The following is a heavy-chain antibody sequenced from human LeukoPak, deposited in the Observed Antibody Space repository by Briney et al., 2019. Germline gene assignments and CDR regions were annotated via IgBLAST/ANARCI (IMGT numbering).Heavy chain of an antibody. V-gene: IGHV3-7*01. CDR3: ARSLWPEDF. Sequence: GSLRLSCAASGFTFSSYEMNWVRQAPGKGLEWVANINQDGSAKHYIDSVKGRFTISRDNAKKSVYLQTDSLRAEDTAVYYCARSLWPEDFWGQGTLVTVSS. CDR2: INQDGSAK. D-gene: IGHD2/OR15-2a*01. CDR1: GFTFSSYE. J-gene: IGHJ4*02.